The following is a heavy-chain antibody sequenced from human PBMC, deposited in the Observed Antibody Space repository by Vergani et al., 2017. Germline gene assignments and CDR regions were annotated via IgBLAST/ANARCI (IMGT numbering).Heavy chain of an antibody. CDR1: GDSVSSNSAS. Sequence: QVQLQQSGPGLVKPSQTLSLTCAISGDSVSSNSASWNWIRQSPSRGLEWLGRTYYRAKWYTDYAVSVQSRITINPDTSKNQFSLQLNTVTPEDTAVYYCASGSGGLRPYAFDIWGQGTMVTVSS. D-gene: IGHD2-15*01. V-gene: IGHV6-1*01. CDR3: ASGSGGLRPYAFDI. J-gene: IGHJ3*02. CDR2: TYYRAKWYT.